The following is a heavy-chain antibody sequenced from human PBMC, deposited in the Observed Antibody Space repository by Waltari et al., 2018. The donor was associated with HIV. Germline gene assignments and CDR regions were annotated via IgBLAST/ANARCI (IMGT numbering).Heavy chain of an antibody. CDR1: DFSISSGHY. V-gene: IGHV4-38-2*01. CDR2: VFHSGRT. J-gene: IGHJ4*02. D-gene: IGHD6-13*01. Sequence: QVQLQESGPGLVKPSDTLSLTCAVSDFSISSGHYWGWIRQSPGEGLEWIGRVFHSGRTLYKPSFKSRVSISVDTSKNQFSLKLTSVTAADTAVYYCARQPAPDSTWFQIYFDYWGQGTVVTVSS. CDR3: ARQPAPDSTWFQIYFDY.